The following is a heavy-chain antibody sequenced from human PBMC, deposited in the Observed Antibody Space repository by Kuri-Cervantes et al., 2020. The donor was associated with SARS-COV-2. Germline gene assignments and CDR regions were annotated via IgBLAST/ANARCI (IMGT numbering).Heavy chain of an antibody. V-gene: IGHV3-33*03. CDR2: IWYDGSNK. CDR3: AKGGIGGSYLLYFDY. D-gene: IGHD1-26*01. CDR1: GFTFSSYG. J-gene: IGHJ4*02. Sequence: GESLKISCAASGFTFSSYGMHWVRQAPGKGLEWVAVIWYDGSNKYYADSVKGRFTISRDNAKNSLYLQMNSLRAEDTALYYCAKGGIGGSYLLYFDYWGQGTLVTVSS.